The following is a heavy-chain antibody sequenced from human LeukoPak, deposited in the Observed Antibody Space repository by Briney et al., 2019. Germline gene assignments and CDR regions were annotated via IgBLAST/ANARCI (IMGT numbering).Heavy chain of an antibody. J-gene: IGHJ1*01. Sequence: GGSLRLSCAASGFTFNDYAMHWVRQAPGKGLEWVSLISGDGGSTYYADSVKGRFTISRDNSKNSLYLQMNSLRTEDTALYYCAKDIRLAGYFQHWGQGTLVTVSS. CDR3: AKDIRLAGYFQH. V-gene: IGHV3-43*02. CDR1: GFTFNDYA. D-gene: IGHD6-19*01. CDR2: ISGDGGST.